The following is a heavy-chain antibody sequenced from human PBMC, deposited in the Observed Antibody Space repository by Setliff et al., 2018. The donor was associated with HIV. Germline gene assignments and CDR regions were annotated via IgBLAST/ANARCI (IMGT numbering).Heavy chain of an antibody. V-gene: IGHV4-30-4*08. CDR3: ARGGCSSTSCYNYYYYGMDV. CDR1: GGSISRGDYY. Sequence: PSETLSLTCTVSGGSISRGDYYWSWIRQPPGKGLEWIGYIYYSGSTYYNPSLKSRVTISVDTSKNQFSLKLSSVTAADTAVYYCARGGCSSTSCYNYYYYGMDVWGQGTTVTVSS. D-gene: IGHD2-2*01. CDR2: IYYSGST. J-gene: IGHJ6*02.